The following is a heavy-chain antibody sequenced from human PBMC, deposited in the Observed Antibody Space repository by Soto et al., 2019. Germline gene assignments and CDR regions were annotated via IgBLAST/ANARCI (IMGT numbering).Heavy chain of an antibody. CDR2: IYYSGNT. J-gene: IGHJ4*02. CDR1: GGSISSNGYY. V-gene: IGHV4-39*01. CDR3: TWDIGNHRIHY. Sequence: SETLSLTCTVSGGSISSNGYYWGWIRQPPGKGLEWIGSIYYSGNTYFNPSLRSRVTISADTSKNQFSLNLSSVTAADTAIYYCTWDIGNHRIHYWGQGALVTVSS. D-gene: IGHD1-1*01.